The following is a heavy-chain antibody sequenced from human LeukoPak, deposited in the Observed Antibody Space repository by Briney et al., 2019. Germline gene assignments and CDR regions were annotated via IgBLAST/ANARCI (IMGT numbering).Heavy chain of an antibody. V-gene: IGHV4-34*01. Sequence: SETLSLTFGVYGESFSGHHWSWIRQSPGKGLEWIGEVDVSGSTNYRPSLKSRVTISADTSKNQFSLRLNAVTAADAAVYSCAGAPAPDDFGAYGTGLSGYYSFYMDVWGKGTTVIVSS. CDR2: VDVSGST. D-gene: IGHD4-17*01. CDR3: AGAPAPDDFGAYGTGLSGYYSFYMDV. CDR1: GESFSGHH. J-gene: IGHJ6*03.